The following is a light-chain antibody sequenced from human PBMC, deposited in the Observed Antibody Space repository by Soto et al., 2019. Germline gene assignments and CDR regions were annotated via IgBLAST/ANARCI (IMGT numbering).Light chain of an antibody. J-gene: IGLJ2*01. CDR1: SSDIGNYNF. Sequence: QSALTQPASVSGSPGQSITISCTGTSSDIGNYNFVSWYQQHPGTAPKLMIYDVSNRPSGVSNRFSGSKSGNTASLTISGLQAEDEADYYCSSYTSSSTVFGGGTKVTVL. CDR3: SSYTSSSTV. V-gene: IGLV2-14*01. CDR2: DVS.